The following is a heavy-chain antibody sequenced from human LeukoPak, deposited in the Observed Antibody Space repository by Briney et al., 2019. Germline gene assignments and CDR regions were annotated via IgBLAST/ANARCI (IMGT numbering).Heavy chain of an antibody. V-gene: IGHV4-59*01. J-gene: IGHJ4*02. D-gene: IGHD2-2*01. CDR3: ARASPRTRGFHFDY. Sequence: SETLTLTCTASGGTFSSYYWNWIRQPPGKGLEWIGDIYYSGSTNYNPSLKSRVPISVGSSKNQFSLKPSSVTAADTAVYYCARASPRTRGFHFDYWGQGTLVTVSS. CDR2: IYYSGST. CDR1: GGTFSSYY.